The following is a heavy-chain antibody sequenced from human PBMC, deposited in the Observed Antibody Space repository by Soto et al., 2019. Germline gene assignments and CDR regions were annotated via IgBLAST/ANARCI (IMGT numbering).Heavy chain of an antibody. CDR2: INSDGSIT. Sequence: GGSLRLSCAASGFTFSSYWMHWVRQAPGKGPVWVARINSDGSITDYADSVKGRFSISRDDAKQTLHLQMNSLRAEDAAVYSCEGDFRSSCSPFDYWGQGTLVTVSS. D-gene: IGHD2-2*01. CDR1: GFTFSSYW. CDR3: EGDFRSSCSPFDY. J-gene: IGHJ4*02. V-gene: IGHV3-74*01.